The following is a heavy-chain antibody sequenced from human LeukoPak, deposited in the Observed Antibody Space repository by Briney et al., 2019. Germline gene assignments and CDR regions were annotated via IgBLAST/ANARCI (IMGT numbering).Heavy chain of an antibody. CDR1: GFTFSGHW. CDR3: VRDFRFLEDY. V-gene: IGHV3-74*03. CDR2: INERGTDS. D-gene: IGHD3-3*01. Sequence: GGSLRLSCTASGFTFSGHWIHWVRQPPGMGLVWVSRINERGTDSMYAESVKGRFTISRDNAKNTVYLQMNSLRAEDTAVYYCVRDFRFLEDYWGQGTLVTVSS. J-gene: IGHJ4*02.